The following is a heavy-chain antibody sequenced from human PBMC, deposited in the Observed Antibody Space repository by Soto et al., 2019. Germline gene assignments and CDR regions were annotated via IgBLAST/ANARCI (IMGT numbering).Heavy chain of an antibody. Sequence: PGGSLRLSCAASGFTFSSDAMHWVRQAPGKGLEWVAVISYDGSNKYYADSVKGRFTISRDNSKNTLYLQMNSLRAEDTAVYYCARVSIAAAGTDAHYGMDVWGQGTTVTVSS. CDR1: GFTFSSDA. V-gene: IGHV3-30-3*01. J-gene: IGHJ6*02. CDR2: ISYDGSNK. D-gene: IGHD6-13*01. CDR3: ARVSIAAAGTDAHYGMDV.